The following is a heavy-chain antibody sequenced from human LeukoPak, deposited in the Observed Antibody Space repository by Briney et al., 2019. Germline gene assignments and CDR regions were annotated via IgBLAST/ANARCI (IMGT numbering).Heavy chain of an antibody. V-gene: IGHV3-53*01. D-gene: IGHD3-10*01. CDR2: IYSGGST. CDR3: ARERFGEYAFDY. Sequence: GGSLRLSCAASGFTVSSNYMSWVRQAPGKGLEWVSVIYSGGSTHYADSVKGRFTISRDNFKNTLYLQMNSLRAEDTAVYYCARERFGEYAFDYWGQGTLVTVSS. CDR1: GFTVSSNY. J-gene: IGHJ4*02.